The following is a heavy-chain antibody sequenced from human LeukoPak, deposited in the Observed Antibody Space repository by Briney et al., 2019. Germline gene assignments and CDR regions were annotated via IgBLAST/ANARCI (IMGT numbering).Heavy chain of an antibody. CDR1: GYSISSGYF. Sequence: SETLSLTCIVSGYSISSGYFWGWIRQPPGKGLEWIGNTHHSGSTYYNPSLKSRVTISVDTSKNQFSLKLSSVTAADTAVYYCARYGSSHDAFDIWGQGTMVTVSS. CDR2: THHSGST. CDR3: ARYGSSHDAFDI. V-gene: IGHV4-38-2*02. D-gene: IGHD6-13*01. J-gene: IGHJ3*02.